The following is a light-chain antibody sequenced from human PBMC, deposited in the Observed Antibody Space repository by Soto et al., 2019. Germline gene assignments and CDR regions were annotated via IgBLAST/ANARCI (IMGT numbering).Light chain of an antibody. J-gene: IGLJ1*01. CDR3: CSYSSTSTFYG. V-gene: IGLV2-14*01. CDR1: SSDVGGYYY. CDR2: QVT. Sequence: QSVLTQPASVSGSPGQSITISCTGTSSDVGGYYYVSWYQHHPGKAPKLIIYQVTNRPSGVSNRFSASKSGNTASLTISALQAEDEADYYCCSYSSTSTFYGFGTATKVTVL.